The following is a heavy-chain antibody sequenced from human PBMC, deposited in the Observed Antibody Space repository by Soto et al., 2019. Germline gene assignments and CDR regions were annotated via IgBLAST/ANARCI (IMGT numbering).Heavy chain of an antibody. J-gene: IGHJ4*02. Sequence: SLRLSCAASRFTFSSYWMSWIRQAPGKWLEWVANIRQDGSEKYYVDPVKVRFTISRDNAKNSLYLQINSLRLQDTAVYYCSRDSHLRYSSGWYYRGQGTLVNVS. V-gene: IGHV3-7*03. CDR3: SRDSHLRYSSGWYY. D-gene: IGHD6-19*01. CDR2: IRQDGSEK. CDR1: RFTFSSYW.